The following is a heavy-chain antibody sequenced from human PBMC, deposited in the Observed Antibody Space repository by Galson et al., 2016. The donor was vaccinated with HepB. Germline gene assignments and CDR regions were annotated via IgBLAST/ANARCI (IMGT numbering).Heavy chain of an antibody. Sequence: SVKVSCKASGHTFTNYCLHWERQAPGQGLEWMGWISHYNGNTKYEQKFQDRVTMNTATSTTTAYMDMRSLRSDDTAVCFCARGDDCWSGYSPYNVWGQGTLVTVSS. CDR2: ISHYNGNT. J-gene: IGHJ4*02. CDR3: ARGDDCWSGYSPYNV. D-gene: IGHD3-3*01. V-gene: IGHV1-18*04. CDR1: GHTFTNYC.